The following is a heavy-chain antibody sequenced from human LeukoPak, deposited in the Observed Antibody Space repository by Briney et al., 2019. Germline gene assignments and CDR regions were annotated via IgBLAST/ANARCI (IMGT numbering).Heavy chain of an antibody. D-gene: IGHD3-3*01. CDR3: ARGILEKNSVAFDI. V-gene: IGHV3-30-3*01. J-gene: IGHJ3*02. Sequence: GGSLRLSCAASGFTFSSYVIHWVRQAPGEGLEWVALVSEDGSDKYYADSVKGRFTISRDNSQNTLYLQMNSLRAEDTAVYSCARGILEKNSVAFDIWGQGTMVTVSS. CDR2: VSEDGSDK. CDR1: GFTFSSYV.